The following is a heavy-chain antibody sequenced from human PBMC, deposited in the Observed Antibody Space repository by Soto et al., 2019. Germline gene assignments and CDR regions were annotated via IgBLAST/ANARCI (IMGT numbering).Heavy chain of an antibody. CDR3: AKEGGYYGSGSYSVGENYYGMDV. Sequence: QVQLVESGGGVVQPGRSLRLSCAASGFTFSSSGMHWVRQAPGKGLEWVAVISYDGSNKYYADSVKGRFTISRDNSKNTLYLQMNSLRAEDTAVYYCAKEGGYYGSGSYSVGENYYGMDVWGQGTTVTVSS. CDR2: ISYDGSNK. D-gene: IGHD3-10*01. V-gene: IGHV3-30*18. CDR1: GFTFSSSG. J-gene: IGHJ6*02.